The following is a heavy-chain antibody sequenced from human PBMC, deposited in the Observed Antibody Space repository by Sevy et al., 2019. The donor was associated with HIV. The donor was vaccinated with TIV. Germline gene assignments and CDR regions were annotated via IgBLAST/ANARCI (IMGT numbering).Heavy chain of an antibody. D-gene: IGHD2-15*01. CDR2: IKSKADGGII. CDR1: GFIFSKAW. J-gene: IGHJ4*02. V-gene: IGHV3-15*07. Sequence: GGSLRLSCAVSGFIFSKAWMNWGRQAPGQGLGWVGRIKSKADGGIIDYAAPVKGRFSISRDDTENTVYLQMNSLKSEDTAVYYCTTQKWWDLGDLDYWGQGTLVTVSS. CDR3: TTQKWWDLGDLDY.